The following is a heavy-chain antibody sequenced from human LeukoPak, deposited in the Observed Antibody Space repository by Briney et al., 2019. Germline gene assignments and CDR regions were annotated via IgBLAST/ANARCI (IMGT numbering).Heavy chain of an antibody. CDR2: INPNSGGT. D-gene: IGHD2-2*01. J-gene: IGHJ5*02. V-gene: IGHV1-2*02. CDR1: EYTFTCYY. Sequence: ASVKVSCKASEYTFTCYYIHWVRQAPGQGLEWMGWINPNSGGTNYAQKFQGRVTMTRDTSISTAYMEVSRVRSDDTAVYYCAREHIVVVPAASGWFDPWGQGTLVTVSS. CDR3: AREHIVVVPAASGWFDP.